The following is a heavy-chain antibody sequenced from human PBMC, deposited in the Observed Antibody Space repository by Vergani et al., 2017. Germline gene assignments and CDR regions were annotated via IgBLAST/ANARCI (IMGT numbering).Heavy chain of an antibody. CDR1: DYSFGNYW. V-gene: IGHV5-51*01. Sequence: EVELVQSGPEMRKPGESLKISCKRSDYSFGNYWIGWVRQMPGKGLDWMGFIYPADSDTRYNPSFQGQVTISADKSISTAFLQWGSLKASDTALYYCARHTTYTDSWGQGTLVTVSS. CDR2: IYPADSDT. CDR3: ARHTTYTDS. D-gene: IGHD1-1*01. J-gene: IGHJ4*02.